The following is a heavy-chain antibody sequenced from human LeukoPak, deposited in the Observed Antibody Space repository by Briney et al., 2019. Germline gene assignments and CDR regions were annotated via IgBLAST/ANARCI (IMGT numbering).Heavy chain of an antibody. CDR2: FDPEDGET. Sequence: ASVEVSCKVSGYTLTELFMHWVRQAPGKGLEWMGGFDPEDGETIYAQKFQGRVTMTEDTSTDTAYMELSSLRSEDTAVYYCATAGDYGDYGVHYWGQGTLVTVSS. CDR3: ATAGDYGDYGVHY. CDR1: GYTLTELF. D-gene: IGHD4-17*01. V-gene: IGHV1-24*01. J-gene: IGHJ4*02.